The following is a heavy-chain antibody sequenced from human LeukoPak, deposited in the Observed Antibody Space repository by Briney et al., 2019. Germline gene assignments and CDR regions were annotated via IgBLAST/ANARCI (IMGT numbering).Heavy chain of an antibody. Sequence: PGGSLRLSCAASGFTFSDYYMNWLRQAPGKGLEGISYISSGGSIIHYADSVKGRFTISRDNAKNSLYLQMNSLRAEDTAVYYCARDLLGVTTRNWFDPWGQGTLVTVSS. J-gene: IGHJ5*02. CDR1: GFTFSDYY. D-gene: IGHD2-21*02. CDR3: ARDLLGVTTRNWFDP. V-gene: IGHV3-11*01. CDR2: ISSGGSII.